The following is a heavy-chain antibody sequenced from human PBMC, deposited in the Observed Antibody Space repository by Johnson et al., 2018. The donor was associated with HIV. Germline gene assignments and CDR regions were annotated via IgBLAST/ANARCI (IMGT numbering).Heavy chain of an antibody. CDR2: IYSGGST. J-gene: IGHJ3*02. CDR1: GFTVSSNY. D-gene: IGHD1-26*01. CDR3: TVHSGERTDHDAFDI. V-gene: IGHV3-66*04. Sequence: VQLVESGGGLVQPGGSLRLSCAASGFTVSSNYMSWVHQAPGKGLEWVSVIYSGGSTYYADSVKGSFTISRDDSKNTLYLQMNSLKTEDTAVYYCTVHSGERTDHDAFDIWGQGTMVTVSS.